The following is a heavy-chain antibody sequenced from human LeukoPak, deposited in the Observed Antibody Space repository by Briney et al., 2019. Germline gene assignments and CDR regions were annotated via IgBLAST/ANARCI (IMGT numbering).Heavy chain of an antibody. D-gene: IGHD2-2*01. Sequence: SETLSLTCTVSGGSISSGDYYWSWIRQPPGKGLEWIGYIYYRGSTYYNPSLKSRVTISVDTSKNQFSLKLSSVTAADTAVYYWAREGYQLLHINHYYYGKDGWGQGTTV. V-gene: IGHV4-30-4*01. CDR1: GGSISSGDYY. J-gene: IGHJ6*02. CDR2: IYYRGST. CDR3: AREGYQLLHINHYYYGKDG.